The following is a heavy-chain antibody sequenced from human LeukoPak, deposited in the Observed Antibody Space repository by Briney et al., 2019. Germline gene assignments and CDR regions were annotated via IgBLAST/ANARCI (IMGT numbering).Heavy chain of an antibody. V-gene: IGHV4-31*03. CDR3: ARVGVAYGGNL. Sequence: SETLSLTCTVSGGSISSGGYYWSWIRQHPGKGLEWIGCIYYSGSTYYNPSLKSRVTISVDTSKNQFSLKLSSVTAADTAVYYCARVGVAYGGNLWGQGTLVTVSS. J-gene: IGHJ4*02. CDR1: GGSISSGGYY. D-gene: IGHD4-23*01. CDR2: IYYSGST.